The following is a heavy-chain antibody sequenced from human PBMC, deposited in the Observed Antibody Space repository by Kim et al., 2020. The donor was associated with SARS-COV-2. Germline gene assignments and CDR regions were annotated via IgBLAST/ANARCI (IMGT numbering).Heavy chain of an antibody. V-gene: IGHV3-15*01. CDR2: IKSKTDGGTT. Sequence: GGSLRLSCAASGCTFSNAWMSWVRQAPGKGMEWVGRIKSKTDGGTTDYAAPVKGRFTISRDDSKNTLYLQMNSLKTEDTAVYYCTTDPLRLLAAAGTHTADYWGQGTLVTVSS. D-gene: IGHD6-13*01. CDR3: TTDPLRLLAAAGTHTADY. J-gene: IGHJ4*02. CDR1: GCTFSNAW.